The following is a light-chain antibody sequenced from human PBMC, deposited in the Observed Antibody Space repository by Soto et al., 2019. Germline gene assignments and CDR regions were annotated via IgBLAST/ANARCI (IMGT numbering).Light chain of an antibody. CDR1: QGISNL. Sequence: DIQMTQSPSSLSASVGGRITISCRASQGISNLLAWYQQKPGKAPKLLIYGASTLQSGVPSRISGSGSGTDFTLTIRSLQPEDVATYYCQKYSSAPFTFGPGTKVDIK. CDR3: QKYSSAPFT. J-gene: IGKJ3*01. V-gene: IGKV1-27*01. CDR2: GAS.